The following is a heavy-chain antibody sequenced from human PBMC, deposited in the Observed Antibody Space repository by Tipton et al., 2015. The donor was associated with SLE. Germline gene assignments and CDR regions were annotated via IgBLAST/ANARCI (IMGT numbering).Heavy chain of an antibody. J-gene: IGHJ4*02. D-gene: IGHD2-15*01. CDR3: AREVASPYYFDY. Sequence: TLSLTCTVSGGSISSSSYYWGWIRQPPGKGLEWIGSIYYSGSTYYNPSLKSRVTISVDTSKNQFSLKLSSVTAADTAVYYCAREVASPYYFDYWGQGTLVTVSS. V-gene: IGHV4-39*01. CDR2: IYYSGST. CDR1: GGSISSSSYY.